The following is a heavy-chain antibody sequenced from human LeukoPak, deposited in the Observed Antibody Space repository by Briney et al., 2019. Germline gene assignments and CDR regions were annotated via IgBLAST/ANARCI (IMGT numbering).Heavy chain of an antibody. CDR1: GFTFSSYA. Sequence: QPGGSLRLSCAASGFTFSSYAMSWVRQAPGKGLEWVSAISGSGGSTYYADSVKGRFTISRDNSKNTLSLQMNSLRREDTAVYYCAKDWGGSKYFIDVWGRGTTVTVSS. J-gene: IGHJ6*03. D-gene: IGHD2-21*01. V-gene: IGHV3-23*01. CDR2: ISGSGGST. CDR3: AKDWGGSKYFIDV.